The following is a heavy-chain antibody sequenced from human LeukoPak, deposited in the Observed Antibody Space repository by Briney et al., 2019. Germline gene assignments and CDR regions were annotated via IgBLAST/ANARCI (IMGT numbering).Heavy chain of an antibody. CDR2: INPSGGST. CDR3: ARVAGGYFPFDY. Sequence: ASVKVSCKASGYTFTSYYMHWVRQAPGQGLEWMGIINPSGGSTSYAQKFQGRVTMTRDTSTSTVYMELGSLRSEDTAVYYCARVAGGYFPFDYWGQGTLVTVSS. J-gene: IGHJ4*02. D-gene: IGHD3-10*01. V-gene: IGHV1-46*01. CDR1: GYTFTSYY.